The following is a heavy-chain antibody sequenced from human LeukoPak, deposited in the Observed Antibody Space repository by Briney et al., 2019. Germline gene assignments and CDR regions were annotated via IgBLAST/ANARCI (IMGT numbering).Heavy chain of an antibody. CDR2: MNPNSGNT. CDR3: ARAKRHRTHHYIVGATRAYYYYMDV. Sequence: ASVKVSCKASGYTFTSYDINWVRQATGQGLEWMGWMNPNSGNTGYAQKFQGRVTMTRNTSISTAYMELSSLRSEDTAVYYCARAKRHRTHHYIVGATRAYYYYMDVWGKGTTVTISS. J-gene: IGHJ6*03. V-gene: IGHV1-8*01. D-gene: IGHD1-26*01. CDR1: GYTFTSYD.